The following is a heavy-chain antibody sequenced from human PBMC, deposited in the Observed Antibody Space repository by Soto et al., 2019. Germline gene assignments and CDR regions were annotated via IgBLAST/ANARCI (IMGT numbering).Heavy chain of an antibody. CDR3: ARDPPYYYDSSGAPFDY. V-gene: IGHV3-23*01. J-gene: IGHJ4*02. CDR1: GFTFSSYA. Sequence: EVQLLESGGGLVQPGGSLRLSCAASGFTFSSYAMSWVRQAPGKGLEWVSAIYSGGSTYYADSVKGRFTISRDNSKNTLYLQMNSLRAEDTAVYYCARDPPYYYDSSGAPFDYWGQGTLVTVSS. CDR2: IYSGGST. D-gene: IGHD3-22*01.